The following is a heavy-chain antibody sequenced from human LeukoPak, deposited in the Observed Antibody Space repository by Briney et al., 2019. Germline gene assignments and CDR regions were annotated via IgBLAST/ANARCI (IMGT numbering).Heavy chain of an antibody. J-gene: IGHJ4*02. CDR3: AKDVAQLWFRGVNYFDY. Sequence: GGSLRLSCAASGFTFSSYGMHWVRQAPGKGLEWVAVISYDGGNKYYADSVKGRFTISRDNSKNTLYLQMNSLRAEDTAVYYCAKDVAQLWFRGVNYFDYWGQGTLVTVSP. D-gene: IGHD5-18*01. CDR2: ISYDGGNK. V-gene: IGHV3-30*18. CDR1: GFTFSSYG.